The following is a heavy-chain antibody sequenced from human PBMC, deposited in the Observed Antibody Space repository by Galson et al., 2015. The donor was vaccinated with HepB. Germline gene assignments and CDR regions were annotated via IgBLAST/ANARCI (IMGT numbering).Heavy chain of an antibody. Sequence: SVKVSCKASGYTFTSYDINWVRQATGQGLEWMGWMNPNSGNTGYAQKFQGRVTTTRNTSISTAYMELSSLRSEDTAVYYCARTRKITIFGVVNQGRFDPWGQGTLVTVSS. CDR2: MNPNSGNT. CDR1: GYTFTSYD. D-gene: IGHD3-3*01. CDR3: ARTRKITIFGVVNQGRFDP. J-gene: IGHJ5*02. V-gene: IGHV1-8*01.